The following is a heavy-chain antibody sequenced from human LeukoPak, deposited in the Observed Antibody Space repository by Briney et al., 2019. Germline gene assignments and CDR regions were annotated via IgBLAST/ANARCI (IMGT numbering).Heavy chain of an antibody. J-gene: IGHJ3*02. CDR1: GYIFTSYD. CDR2: MNPNSGNT. CDR3: ARLKYYDSSGSDDAFDI. D-gene: IGHD3-22*01. V-gene: IGHV1-8*01. Sequence: ASVKVSCKASGYIFTSYDINWVRQATGQGLEWMGWMNPNSGNTGYAQKFQGEVTMPRNTSKSTAYMELGSLRSEDTAVYYCARLKYYDSSGSDDAFDIWGQGTMVTVSS.